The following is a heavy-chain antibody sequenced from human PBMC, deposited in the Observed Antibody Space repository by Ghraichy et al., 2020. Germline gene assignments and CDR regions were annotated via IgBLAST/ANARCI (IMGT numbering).Heavy chain of an antibody. CDR3: ARGVFLCQGGYCSGGSPGQKGDY. CDR1: GFTFSSYW. Sequence: GGSLRLSCAASGFTFSSYWMHWVRQAPGKGLVWVSRINSDGSSTSYADSVKGRFTISRDNAKNTLYLQMNSLRAEDTAVYYCARGVFLCQGGYCSGGSPGQKGDYWGPGTLVTVSS. J-gene: IGHJ4*02. V-gene: IGHV3-74*01. D-gene: IGHD2-15*01. CDR2: INSDGSST.